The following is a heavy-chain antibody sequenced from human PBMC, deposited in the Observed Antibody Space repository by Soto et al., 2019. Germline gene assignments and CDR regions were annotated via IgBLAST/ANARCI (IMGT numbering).Heavy chain of an antibody. D-gene: IGHD3-22*01. CDR2: IWYDGSNK. CDR3: ARWGYYDSGFDY. CDR1: GFTFSSYG. Sequence: QVQLVESGGGVVQPGRSLRLSCAASGFTFSSYGMHWVRQAPGKGLEWVAVIWYDGSNKYYADSVKGRFTISRDNSKNTLYLQMNSLRAEDTAVYYCARWGYYDSGFDYWGQGTLVTVSS. V-gene: IGHV3-33*01. J-gene: IGHJ4*02.